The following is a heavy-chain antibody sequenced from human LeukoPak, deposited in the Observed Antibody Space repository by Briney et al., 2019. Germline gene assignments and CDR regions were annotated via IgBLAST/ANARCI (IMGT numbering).Heavy chain of an antibody. Sequence: SETLSLTCTVSGGXISSYFCSWIRQPPGKGLEWIGYVHYSGSTNYNPSLKSRLTISVDTSKNQFPLKLTSVTAADTAVYYCARVVPDGYSDYWGQGTLVTVSS. D-gene: IGHD5-24*01. V-gene: IGHV4-59*01. J-gene: IGHJ4*02. CDR1: GGXISSYF. CDR3: ARVVPDGYSDY. CDR2: VHYSGST.